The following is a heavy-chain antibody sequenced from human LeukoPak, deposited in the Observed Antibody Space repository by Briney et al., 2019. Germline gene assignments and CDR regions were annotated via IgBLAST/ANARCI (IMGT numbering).Heavy chain of an antibody. J-gene: IGHJ5*02. V-gene: IGHV1-2*02. CDR2: INPNSGGT. Sequence: ASVKVSCKASGYTFTGYYMHWVRQAPGQGLEWMGWINPNSGGTNYAQKFQGRVTMTRDTSISTAYMELRSLRSDDTAVYYCARYSSGWYHHWFDPWGQGTLVTVSS. CDR1: GYTFTGYY. D-gene: IGHD6-19*01. CDR3: ARYSSGWYHHWFDP.